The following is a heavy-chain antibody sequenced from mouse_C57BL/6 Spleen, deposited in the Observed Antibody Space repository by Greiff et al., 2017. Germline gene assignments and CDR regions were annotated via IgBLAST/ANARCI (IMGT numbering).Heavy chain of an antibody. D-gene: IGHD6-1*01. CDR3: ARCHGCDWYFDV. V-gene: IGHV7-3*01. CDR1: GFTFTDYY. CDR2: IRNKANGYTT. J-gene: IGHJ1*03. Sequence: EVKVVESGGGLVQPGGSLSLSCAASGFTFTDYYMSWVRQPPGKALEWLGFIRNKANGYTTEYSASVKGRFTISRDNSQSILYLQMNALRAEDSATYYCARCHGCDWYFDVWGTGTTVTVSS.